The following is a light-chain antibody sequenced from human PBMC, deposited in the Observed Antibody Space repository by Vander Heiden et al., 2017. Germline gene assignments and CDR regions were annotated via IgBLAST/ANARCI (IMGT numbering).Light chain of an antibody. CDR2: EVT. CDR1: STDIGSYNY. Sequence: QSALTQPASVSGSGQSITISCKGTSTDIGSYNYVSWYQQHPGKVPKLLIYEVTNRPSGVSSRFSGSKSDNSASLTISGLQAEDEAKYYCDSYTTSGTRVFGSGTQLTVL. J-gene: IGLJ1*01. CDR3: DSYTTSGTRV. V-gene: IGLV2-14*03.